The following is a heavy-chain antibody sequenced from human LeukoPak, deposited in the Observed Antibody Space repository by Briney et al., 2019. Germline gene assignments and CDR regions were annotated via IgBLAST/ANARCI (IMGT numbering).Heavy chain of an antibody. CDR3: ARDLEWLYPGGAFDI. CDR2: IDPKSGGT. Sequence: ASVKVSCKASGYTFTDYYIHWVRQAPGQGLEWMGWIDPKSGGTSFAQKFQGSVTMTRDTSISTAYMELSRLRSDDTAVYYCARDLEWLYPGGAFDIWGQGTMVTVSS. CDR1: GYTFTDYY. D-gene: IGHD3-3*01. J-gene: IGHJ3*02. V-gene: IGHV1-2*02.